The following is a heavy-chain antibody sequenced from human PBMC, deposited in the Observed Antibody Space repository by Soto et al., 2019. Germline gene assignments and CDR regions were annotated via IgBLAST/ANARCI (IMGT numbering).Heavy chain of an antibody. D-gene: IGHD2-15*01. V-gene: IGHV1-3*01. CDR3: ARDQVVVVAATKKPLFDY. Sequence: QVQLVQSGAEVKKPGASVKVSCKASGYTFTSYAMHWVRQAPGQRLEWMGWINAGNGNTKYSQKFQGRVTITRDTSASTAYMDLSSLRSEDTAVYYCARDQVVVVAATKKPLFDYWGQGTLVTVSS. CDR1: GYTFTSYA. CDR2: INAGNGNT. J-gene: IGHJ4*02.